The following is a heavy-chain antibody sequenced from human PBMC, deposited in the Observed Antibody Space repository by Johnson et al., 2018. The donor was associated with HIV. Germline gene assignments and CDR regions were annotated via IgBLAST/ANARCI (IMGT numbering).Heavy chain of an antibody. V-gene: IGHV3-52*01. J-gene: IGHJ3*02. CDR3: ASPQGKYNWKDLSALEI. CDR2: IKCDGSEK. Sequence: VQVLESGGGLVQPGGSLRLSCAASGFTFSSSWMPWVCQTPEKGLEWVAGIKCDGSEKYYADSVKGRLTISRDNAKNSLYLQMNILRAEDTALYYCASPQGKYNWKDLSALEIWGQGTMVTVSS. CDR1: GFTFSSSW. D-gene: IGHD1-20*01.